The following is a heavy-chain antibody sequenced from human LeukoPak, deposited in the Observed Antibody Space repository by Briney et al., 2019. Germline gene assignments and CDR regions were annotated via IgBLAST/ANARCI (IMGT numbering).Heavy chain of an antibody. Sequence: SETLSLTCAVSGVSISDYYWSWIRQCPGKGLEWIGEVSPGGYTNYNPSLKSRVIISEDPSESHLSLRLRSVTAADTAMYYCAGIRCGHGHDNHWAQGTLVTVSS. CDR2: VSPGGYT. J-gene: IGHJ5*02. V-gene: IGHV4-34*01. D-gene: IGHD2-21*01. CDR1: GVSISDYY. CDR3: AGIRCGHGHDNH.